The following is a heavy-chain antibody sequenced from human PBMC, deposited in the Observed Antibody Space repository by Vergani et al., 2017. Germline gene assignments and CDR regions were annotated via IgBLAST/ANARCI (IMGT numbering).Heavy chain of an antibody. CDR2: ISGSGGST. Sequence: EVQLLESGGDLVQPGGSLRLSCAASGFTFNHYAMNWVRQAPGKGLEWVSGISGSGGSTYYAGSVKGRFTISRESSQNTLYLQMNSLSAGDTAVYYCAKANPRKSGYDYLYYYHAMDVWGQGTTVTVSS. CDR1: GFTFNHYA. V-gene: IGHV3-23*01. J-gene: IGHJ6*02. CDR3: AKANPRKSGYDYLYYYHAMDV. D-gene: IGHD5-12*01.